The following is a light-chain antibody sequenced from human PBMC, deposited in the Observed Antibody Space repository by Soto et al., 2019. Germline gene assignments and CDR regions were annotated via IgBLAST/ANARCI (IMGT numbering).Light chain of an antibody. CDR2: DVT. Sequence: LAQPRSLLVWQVQTGSVSCRGSRRNFGAYNFVSWYQQHPGKGPKLLIYDVTKRPSGVPDRLSGSKSGNTASLTISGLQAEDEADYYCCSYAGTYTHYVFGTGTKVTVL. V-gene: IGLV2-11*01. J-gene: IGLJ1*01. CDR1: RRNFGAYNF. CDR3: CSYAGTYTHYV.